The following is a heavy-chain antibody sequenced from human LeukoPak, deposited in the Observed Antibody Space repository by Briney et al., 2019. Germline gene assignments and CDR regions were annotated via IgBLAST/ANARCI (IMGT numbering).Heavy chain of an antibody. J-gene: IGHJ4*02. D-gene: IGHD6-13*01. V-gene: IGHV3-23*01. CDR1: GFTFSSYA. Sequence: GGSLRLSCAASGFTFSSYAMSWVRQAPGKGLEWVSAISGSGGSTYYADSVKGRFTISRDNSKNTLYLQMNSLRAEDTAVYYCATYYSSSWRLDYWGQGTLVTVSS. CDR2: ISGSGGST. CDR3: ATYYSSSWRLDY.